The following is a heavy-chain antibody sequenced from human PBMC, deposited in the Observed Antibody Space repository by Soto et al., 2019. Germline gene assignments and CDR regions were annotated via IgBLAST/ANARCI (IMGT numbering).Heavy chain of an antibody. CDR3: ARRHDFWSGPSYCYYYMDV. CDR1: GYSFTSYW. V-gene: IGHV5-51*01. Sequence: PGESLKISCKGSGYSFTSYWIGWVRQMPGKGLEWMGIIYPGDSDTRYSPSFQGQVTISADKSISTAYLQWSSLKASDTAMYYCARRHDFWSGPSYCYYYMDVWGKGTTVTVSS. J-gene: IGHJ6*03. CDR2: IYPGDSDT. D-gene: IGHD3-3*01.